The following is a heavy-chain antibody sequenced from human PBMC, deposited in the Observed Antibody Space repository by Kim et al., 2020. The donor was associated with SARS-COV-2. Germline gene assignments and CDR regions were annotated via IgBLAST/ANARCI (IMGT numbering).Heavy chain of an antibody. V-gene: IGHV4-39*01. CDR3: ARNPRAQSRGYYYYYL. CDR2: IYYSGST. D-gene: IGHD3-10*01. J-gene: IGHJ6*03. Sequence: SETLSLTCTVSGGSISSSSYYWGWIRQPPGKGLEWIGSIYYSGSTYYNPSLKSRVTISVDTSKNQFSLKLSSVTAADTAVYYCARNPRAQSRGYYYYYL. CDR1: GGSISSSSYY.